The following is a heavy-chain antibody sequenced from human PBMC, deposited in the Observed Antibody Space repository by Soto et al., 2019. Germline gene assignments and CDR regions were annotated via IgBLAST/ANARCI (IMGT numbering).Heavy chain of an antibody. D-gene: IGHD5-18*01. J-gene: IGHJ4*02. Sequence: HPGGSLRLSXAASGFTFSSFALSWVRQAPGKGLEWVSAISGSGDGTDYADSVRGRFTISRDNSKNTLYLQMNSLRAEDTAVYYCAGPGYSSQDYWGQGALVTVSS. CDR1: GFTFSSFA. CDR2: ISGSGDGT. CDR3: AGPGYSSQDY. V-gene: IGHV3-23*01.